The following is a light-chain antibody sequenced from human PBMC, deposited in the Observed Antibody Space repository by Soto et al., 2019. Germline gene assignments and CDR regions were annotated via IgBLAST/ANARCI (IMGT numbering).Light chain of an antibody. CDR2: EVS. Sequence: QSVLTQPASVSGSHGPSITISCTGTSSDVGGYNYVSWYQQHPGKAPKLMIYEVSNRPSGVSNRFSGPKSGNTASLTISGLQAEDEADYYCSSYTSSSTVVFGGGTKLTVL. CDR3: SSYTSSSTVV. V-gene: IGLV2-14*01. J-gene: IGLJ2*01. CDR1: SSDVGGYNY.